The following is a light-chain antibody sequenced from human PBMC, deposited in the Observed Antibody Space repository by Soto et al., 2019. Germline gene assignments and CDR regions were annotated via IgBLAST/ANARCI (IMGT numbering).Light chain of an antibody. CDR3: CSYGGSYTVV. CDR2: DVS. J-gene: IGLJ2*01. CDR1: SSDVGGYNY. V-gene: IGLV2-11*01. Sequence: QSVLTQPRSVSGSPGQSVTTSCTGTSSDVGGYNYVSWYQQHPGKAPKLMIYDVSKRPSGVPDRFSGSKSGNTASLTISGLQAEDEADYYCCSYGGSYTVVFGGGTKLTVL.